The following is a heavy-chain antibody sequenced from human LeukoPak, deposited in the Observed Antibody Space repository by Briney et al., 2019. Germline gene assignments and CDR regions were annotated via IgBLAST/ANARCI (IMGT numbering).Heavy chain of an antibody. J-gene: IGHJ4*02. CDR1: GYTLTELS. V-gene: IGHV1-24*01. Sequence: ASVKVSCKVSGYTLTELSMHWVRQAPGKGLEWMGGFDPEGGETIYAQKFQGRVTMTEDTSTDTAYMELSSLRSEDTAVYYCATPRPTGDTSLFDYWGQGTLVTVSS. CDR2: FDPEGGET. CDR3: ATPRPTGDTSLFDY. D-gene: IGHD7-27*01.